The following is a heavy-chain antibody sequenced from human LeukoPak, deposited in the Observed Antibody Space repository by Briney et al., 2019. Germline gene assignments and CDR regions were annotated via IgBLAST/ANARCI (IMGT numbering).Heavy chain of an antibody. CDR3: AGCSGWFFDY. Sequence: PSQTLSLTCTVSGGSISSGGYSWSWLRQHPGKGLEWIGYIYYSGSTYYNPSLKSRVTISVDTSKNQFSLKLSSVTAADTAVYYCAGCSGWFFDYWGQGTLVTVSS. J-gene: IGHJ4*02. V-gene: IGHV4-31*03. CDR1: GGSISSGGYS. D-gene: IGHD6-19*01. CDR2: IYYSGST.